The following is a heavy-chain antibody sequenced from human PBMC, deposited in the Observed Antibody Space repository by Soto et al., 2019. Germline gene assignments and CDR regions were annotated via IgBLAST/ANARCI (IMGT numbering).Heavy chain of an antibody. CDR2: MHYSGSS. CDR3: ARRGSYPYFDY. Sequence: PSETLSLTCPVSGGSISSYYWSWIRQPPGKGLEWIGYMHYSGSSNYNPFLKSRVTISVDTSKNQFSLKLSSVTAADTAVYYCARRGSYPYFDYWGQGTLVTVPQ. CDR1: GGSISSYY. V-gene: IGHV4-59*08. D-gene: IGHD1-26*01. J-gene: IGHJ4*02.